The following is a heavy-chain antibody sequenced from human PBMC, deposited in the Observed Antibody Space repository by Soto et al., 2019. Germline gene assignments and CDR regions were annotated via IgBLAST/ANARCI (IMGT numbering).Heavy chain of an antibody. CDR3: ARESEDLTSNFDY. J-gene: IGHJ4*02. V-gene: IGHV3-21*01. CDR2: ISSTTNYI. CDR1: GFTFTRYS. Sequence: EVQLVESGGGLVKPGGSLRLSCAASGFTFTRYSMNWVRQAPWKGLEWVSSISSTTNYIYYADSMKGRLTVSRDNAKNSVYLEMNSLSAEDTAVYYCARESEDLTSNFDYWGQGTLVTVSS.